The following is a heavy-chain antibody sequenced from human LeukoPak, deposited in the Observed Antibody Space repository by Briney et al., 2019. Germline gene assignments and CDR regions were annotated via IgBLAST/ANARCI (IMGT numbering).Heavy chain of an antibody. V-gene: IGHV1-8*02. Sequence: ASVKVSCKASGYTFTSYYMHWVRQATGQGLEWMGWMNPNSGNTGYAQKFQGRVTMTRNTSISTAYMGLSSLRSEDTAVYYCARGRQQLVLRPNYYYYYGMDVWGQGTTVTVSS. CDR2: MNPNSGNT. J-gene: IGHJ6*02. D-gene: IGHD6-13*01. CDR3: ARGRQQLVLRPNYYYYYGMDV. CDR1: GYTFTSYY.